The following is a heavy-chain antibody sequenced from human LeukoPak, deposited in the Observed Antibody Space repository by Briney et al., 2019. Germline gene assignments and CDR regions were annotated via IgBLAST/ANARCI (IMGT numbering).Heavy chain of an antibody. CDR3: ATSIVGAHYYYYGMDV. D-gene: IGHD1-26*01. V-gene: IGHV1-24*01. Sequence: WASVKVSCKASGGTFSSYAISWVRQAPGKGLEWMGGFDPEDGETIYAQKFQGRVTMTEDTSTDTAYMELSSLRSEDTAVYYCATSIVGAHYYYYGMDVWGQGTTVTVSS. CDR1: GGTFSSYA. J-gene: IGHJ6*02. CDR2: FDPEDGET.